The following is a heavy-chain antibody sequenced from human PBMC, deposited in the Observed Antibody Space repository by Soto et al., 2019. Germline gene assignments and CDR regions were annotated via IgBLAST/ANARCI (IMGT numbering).Heavy chain of an antibody. CDR3: ARSRYFDWPTQDYYYYYGMDV. CDR2: IIPIFGTA. J-gene: IGHJ6*02. Sequence: QVQLVQSGAEVKKPGSSVKVSCTASGGTFSSYAISWVRQAPGQGLEWMGGIIPIFGTANYAQKFQGRVTITADESTSTAYMELSSLRSEDTAVYYCARSRYFDWPTQDYYYYYGMDVWGQGTTVTVSS. D-gene: IGHD3-9*01. V-gene: IGHV1-69*01. CDR1: GGTFSSYA.